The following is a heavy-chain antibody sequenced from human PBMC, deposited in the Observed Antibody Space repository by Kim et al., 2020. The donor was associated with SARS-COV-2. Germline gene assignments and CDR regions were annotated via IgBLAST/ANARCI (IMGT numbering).Heavy chain of an antibody. J-gene: IGHJ4*02. CDR2: INTNTGNP. CDR3: AREISRDIVASDY. V-gene: IGHV7-4-1*02. Sequence: ASVKVSCKASGYTFTNYALNWVRQAPGQGLEWMGWINTNTGNPTYAQGFTGRFVFSLDTSVSTAYLQISSLKAEDTAVYYCAREISRDIVASDYWGQGTLVTVSS. CDR1: GYTFTNYA. D-gene: IGHD5-12*01.